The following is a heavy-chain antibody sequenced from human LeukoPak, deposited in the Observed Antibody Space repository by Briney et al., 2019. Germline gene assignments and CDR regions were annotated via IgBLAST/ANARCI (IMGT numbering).Heavy chain of an antibody. CDR3: ARDPSPYCSGGGCYSAY. CDR2: ISAYNGNT. D-gene: IGHD2-15*01. V-gene: IGHV1-18*01. Sequence: ASVKVSCKATGYTFINYGISWVRQAPGQGLEWMGWISAYNGNTNYAQKLQGRVTMTTDTSTSTAYMELRSLRFDDTAVYYCARDPSPYCSGGGCYSAYWGQGTLVTVSS. J-gene: IGHJ4*02. CDR1: GYTFINYG.